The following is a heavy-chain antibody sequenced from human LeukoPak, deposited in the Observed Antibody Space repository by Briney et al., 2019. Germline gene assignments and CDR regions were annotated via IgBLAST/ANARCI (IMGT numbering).Heavy chain of an antibody. CDR2: IYYSGTT. CDR3: ASFCASTTCYNGGTNFAF. D-gene: IGHD2-2*01. Sequence: SETLSLTCSVSGGSISSYYWNWIRQPPGKGLEWIGYIYYSGTTNYNPSLKSRLSISVDTSKNQFSLKLSSVTAADTAVYYCASFCASTTCYNGGTNFAFWGQGTLVTVSS. CDR1: GGSISSYY. J-gene: IGHJ4*02. V-gene: IGHV4-59*08.